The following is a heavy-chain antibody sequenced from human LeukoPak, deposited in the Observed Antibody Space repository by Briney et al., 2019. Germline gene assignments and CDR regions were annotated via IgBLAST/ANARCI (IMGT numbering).Heavy chain of an antibody. Sequence: ASVKVSCKTSGYTFTSCYMHLVRQAPGQGLEWMGIINPSGGSTTYAQKFQGRVTMTRDTSTSTVYMELSSLRSEDTAVYYCARLSVGGAGYSDYWVQGTLVTVSS. J-gene: IGHJ4*02. D-gene: IGHD3-16*01. CDR2: INPSGGST. CDR1: GYTFTSCY. V-gene: IGHV1-46*01. CDR3: ARLSVGGAGYSDY.